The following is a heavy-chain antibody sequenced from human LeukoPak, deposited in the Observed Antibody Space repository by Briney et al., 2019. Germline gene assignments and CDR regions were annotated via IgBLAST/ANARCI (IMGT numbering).Heavy chain of an antibody. CDR1: GFTFSNAW. CDR2: IKSKTDGGTT. D-gene: IGHD3-10*01. Sequence: GGSLRLSCAASGFTFSNAWMSWVRQAPGKGLEWVGRIKSKTDGGTTDYAAPVKGRFTISRDDSKNTLYLQMNSLKTEDTAVYYSTTIIVWFGDDYWGQGTLVTVSS. V-gene: IGHV3-15*01. CDR3: TTIIVWFGDDY. J-gene: IGHJ4*02.